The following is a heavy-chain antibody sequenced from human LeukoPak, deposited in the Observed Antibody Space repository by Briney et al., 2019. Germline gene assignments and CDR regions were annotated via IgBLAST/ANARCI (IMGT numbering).Heavy chain of an antibody. CDR2: ISSSSSTI. V-gene: IGHV3-48*01. CDR3: ARLSMPD. D-gene: IGHD2-2*01. CDR1: GLTFRSYS. Sequence: PGGSLRLSCAASGLTFRSYSMNWVRQAPGKGLERVSYISSSSSTIYYADSVKGRFTISRDNAKNSLYLQMNSLRAEDTAVYYCARLSMPDWGQGTLVTVSS. J-gene: IGHJ4*02.